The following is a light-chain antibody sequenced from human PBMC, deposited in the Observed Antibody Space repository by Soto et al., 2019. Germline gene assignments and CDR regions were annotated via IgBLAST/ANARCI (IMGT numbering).Light chain of an antibody. Sequence: QSALTQPASVSGSPGQSITISCTGTSSDIGSSNLVSWYQHLPGKAPKLIIYEGTKRSSGVSNRFSGSKSGNTASLTISGLQVQAAADYYCFAYAGSATFVVFGGGTKLTVL. CDR1: SSDIGSSNL. V-gene: IGLV2-23*03. J-gene: IGLJ3*02. CDR2: EGT. CDR3: FAYAGSATFVV.